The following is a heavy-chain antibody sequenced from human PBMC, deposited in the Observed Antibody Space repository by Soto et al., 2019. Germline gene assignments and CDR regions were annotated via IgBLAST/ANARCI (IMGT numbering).Heavy chain of an antibody. CDR2: IWYDGSKT. CDR3: TRDVSSDYFDY. J-gene: IGHJ4*02. CDR1: RFTFSNYG. Sequence: QVLLVESGGGVVQSGTSLRLSCAASRFTFSNYGMHWVRQAPGKGLEWVAAIWYDGSKTYYADSVKGRFTISRDNSKNTLYLQMNSLRAEDTAVYYCTRDVSSDYFDYWGQGTLVTVSS. D-gene: IGHD6-19*01. V-gene: IGHV3-33*01.